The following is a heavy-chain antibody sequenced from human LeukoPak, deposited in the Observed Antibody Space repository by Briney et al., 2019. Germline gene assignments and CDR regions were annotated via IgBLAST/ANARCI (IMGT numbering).Heavy chain of an antibody. V-gene: IGHV4-4*07. CDR1: GGSISNYY. D-gene: IGHD4-17*01. J-gene: IGHJ4*02. CDR2: INIRGNT. Sequence: SETLSLTCIVSGGSISNYYWSWIRQPAGKGLQWIGRINIRGNTNYNPSLKSRVTMSVDTSKNQFSLKLHSLTAADTAVYYCAREYGDFDYWGRGTLVTVSS. CDR3: AREYGDFDY.